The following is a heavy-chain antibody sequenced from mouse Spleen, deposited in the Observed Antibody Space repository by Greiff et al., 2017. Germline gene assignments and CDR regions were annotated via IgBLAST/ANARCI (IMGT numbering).Heavy chain of an antibody. D-gene: IGHD2-5*01. J-gene: IGHJ4*01. CDR1: GYTFTSYG. CDR2: IFPRGGNA. CDR3: ARRGLYSNYDYYIMDS. V-gene: IGHV1-81*01. Sequence: VKLVESEAELARPGASVKLSCKASGYTFTSYGISWVKQRTGQALEWVGEIFPRGGNAYYNERFKGKATLTADKSSNTANMVLRSLTSEDSAVYFCARRGLYSNYDYYIMDSWGQGTSVTVSS.